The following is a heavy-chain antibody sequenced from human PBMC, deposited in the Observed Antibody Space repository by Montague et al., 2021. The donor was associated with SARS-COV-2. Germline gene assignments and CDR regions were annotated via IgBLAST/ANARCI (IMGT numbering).Heavy chain of an antibody. CDR1: GGSFSTYS. CDR2: IHHGGST. CDR3: ARLGDGVVPSPILGVGPYYAYYYMDV. J-gene: IGHJ6*03. D-gene: IGHD3-10*01. V-gene: IGHV4-34*01. Sequence: SETLSLTCAVHGGSFSTYSWKWIRQPPGKGLEWIGEIHHGGSTNYNPSLKSRVTISADTSKNQFSLKLTSAAAADTAVYYCARLGDGVVPSPILGVGPYYAYYYMDVWGKGTTVTVSS.